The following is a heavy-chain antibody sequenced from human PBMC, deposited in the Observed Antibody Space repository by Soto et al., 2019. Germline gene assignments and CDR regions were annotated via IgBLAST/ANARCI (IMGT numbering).Heavy chain of an antibody. CDR3: VKTYGSMNWFDL. D-gene: IGHD3-10*01. V-gene: IGHV4-39*01. J-gene: IGHJ5*02. CDR1: GASITGSRYY. CDR2: IYHIGSP. Sequence: SETLSLTCTVSGASITGSRYYWGWIRQPPGKGLEWIGTIYHIGSPYYNPSLKSRLTMSVDTAKKQVSLRLTSVTAADTAVYYCVKTYGSMNWFDLWAQGTLVTVSS.